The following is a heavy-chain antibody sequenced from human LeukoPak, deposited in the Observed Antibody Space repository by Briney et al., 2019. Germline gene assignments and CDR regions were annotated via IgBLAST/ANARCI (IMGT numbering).Heavy chain of an antibody. D-gene: IGHD3-22*01. CDR1: GGSTSSYY. V-gene: IGHV4-59*01. Sequence: PSETLSLTCTVSGGSTSSYYWSWIRQPPGKGLEWIGYIYYSGSTNYNPSLKSRVTISVDTSKNQFSLKLSSVTAADTAVYYCAREWRDYYDTSGGFDYWGQGTLVTASS. CDR3: AREWRDYYDTSGGFDY. CDR2: IYYSGST. J-gene: IGHJ4*02.